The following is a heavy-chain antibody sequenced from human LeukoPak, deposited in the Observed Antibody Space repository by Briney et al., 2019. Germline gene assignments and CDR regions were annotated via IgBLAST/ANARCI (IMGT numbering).Heavy chain of an antibody. Sequence: GRSLRLSCAASGFTFSNYGMHWVRQAPGKGLEWVALIWYDGSNKYYADSVKGRFIISRDNSKNTLYLQMNSLRAEDTAVYYCARTVTTMGGLDPWGQGTLVTVSS. CDR3: ARTVTTMGGLDP. V-gene: IGHV3-33*01. D-gene: IGHD4-17*01. CDR2: IWYDGSNK. J-gene: IGHJ5*02. CDR1: GFTFSNYG.